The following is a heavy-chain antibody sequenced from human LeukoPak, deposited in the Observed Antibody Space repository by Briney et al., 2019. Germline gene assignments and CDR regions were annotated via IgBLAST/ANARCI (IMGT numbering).Heavy chain of an antibody. Sequence: ASVKVSCKASGYTFTSYYMHWLRQAPGQGLEWMGIINPSGGSTSYAQKFQGRVTMTRDTSTSTVYMELSSLRSEDTAVYYCARDRRNVDTAMVLGYWGQGTLVTVSS. V-gene: IGHV1-46*01. D-gene: IGHD5-18*01. CDR2: INPSGGST. CDR1: GYTFTSYY. CDR3: ARDRRNVDTAMVLGY. J-gene: IGHJ4*02.